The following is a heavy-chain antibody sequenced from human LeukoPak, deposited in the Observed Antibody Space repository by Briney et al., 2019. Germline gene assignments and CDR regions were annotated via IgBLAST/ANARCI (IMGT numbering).Heavy chain of an antibody. Sequence: GGSLRLSCAASGLTFSSYSMNWVRQAPGKGLEWVSSISSSSSYIYYADSVKGRFTISRDNAKNSLYLQMNSLRAEDTAVYYCARVGTSRAFDIWGQGTMVTVSS. V-gene: IGHV3-21*01. J-gene: IGHJ3*02. CDR1: GLTFSSYS. CDR3: ARVGTSRAFDI. CDR2: ISSSSSYI.